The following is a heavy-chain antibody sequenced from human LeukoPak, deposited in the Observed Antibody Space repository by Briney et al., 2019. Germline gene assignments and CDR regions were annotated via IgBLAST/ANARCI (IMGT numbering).Heavy chain of an antibody. J-gene: IGHJ6*03. CDR1: GYTFTSYD. CDR3: ARMAGGRSSREFDYYYYYMDV. Sequence: ASVTVSCKASGYTFTSYDINWVRQATGQGLEWMGWMNPNSGNTGYAQKFQGRVTMTRNTSMSTAYMELSSLRSEDTAVYYCARMAGGRSSREFDYYYYYMDVWGKGTTVTVSS. V-gene: IGHV1-8*01. D-gene: IGHD2-2*01. CDR2: MNPNSGNT.